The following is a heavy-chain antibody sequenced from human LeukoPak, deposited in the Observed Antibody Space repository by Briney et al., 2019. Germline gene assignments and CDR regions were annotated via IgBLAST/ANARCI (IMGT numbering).Heavy chain of an antibody. CDR3: ARASYGSGSYLRRDFDY. J-gene: IGHJ4*02. CDR1: GYTFTSYY. Sequence: ASVKVSCKASGYTFTSYYMHWVRQAPGQGLEWMGIINPSGGSTSYAQKFQGRVTMTRDTSTSTVYMELSSLRSEDTAVYYCARASYGSGSYLRRDFDYWGRGTLVTVSS. V-gene: IGHV1-46*03. CDR2: INPSGGST. D-gene: IGHD3-10*01.